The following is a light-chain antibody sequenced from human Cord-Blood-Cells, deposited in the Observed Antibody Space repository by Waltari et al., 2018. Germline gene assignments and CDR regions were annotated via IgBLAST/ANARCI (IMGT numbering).Light chain of an antibody. J-gene: IGKJ4*01. CDR1: QSVLYSSNNKNY. Sequence: DFVMTQSPDSLAVSLGERATIHYNSSQSVLYSSNNKNYLAWYQQKPGQPPKLLIYWASTRESGVPDRFSGSGSGTDFTLTISSLQAEDVAVYYCQQYYSTPLTFGGGTKVEIK. CDR3: QQYYSTPLT. V-gene: IGKV4-1*01. CDR2: WAS.